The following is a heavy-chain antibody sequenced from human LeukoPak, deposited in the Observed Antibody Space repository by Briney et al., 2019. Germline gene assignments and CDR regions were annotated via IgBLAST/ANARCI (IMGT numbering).Heavy chain of an antibody. D-gene: IGHD6-13*01. V-gene: IGHV3-7*01. J-gene: IGHJ4*02. CDR1: GFTFSSYW. Sequence: GGSLRLPCAASGFTFSSYWMSWVRQAPGKGLEWVANIKQDGSEKYYVDSVKGRFTISRDNAKNSPYLQMNSLRAEDTAVYYCARDVQDRGAASPFDYWGQGTLVTVSS. CDR3: ARDVQDRGAASPFDY. CDR2: IKQDGSEK.